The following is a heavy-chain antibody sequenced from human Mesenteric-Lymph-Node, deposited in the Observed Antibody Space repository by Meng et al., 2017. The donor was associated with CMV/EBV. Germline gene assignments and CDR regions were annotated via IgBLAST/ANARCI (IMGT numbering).Heavy chain of an antibody. CDR2: IRYDGSNK. Sequence: GESLKISCAASGFIFSSFGMHWVRQAPGKGLEWVAFIRYDGSNKYYADSVKGRFTISRDNSKNTLYLQMNSLRVEDTAVYYCGVDYWGQGTLVTVSS. CDR3: GVDY. J-gene: IGHJ4*02. V-gene: IGHV3-30*02. CDR1: GFIFSSFG.